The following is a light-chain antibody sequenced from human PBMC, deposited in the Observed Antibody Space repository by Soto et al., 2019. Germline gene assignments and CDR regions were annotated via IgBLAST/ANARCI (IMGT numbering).Light chain of an antibody. Sequence: QPVLTQPPSVSGAPGKRVPTPSPGGRSTIGAGNDVHWYQQLPGTAPKLLIYDNTNRPSGVPDRFSGSKSGTSASLAITGLQAEDEADYYCQSYDNSLNGYVFGSGTKVTVL. CDR2: DNT. J-gene: IGLJ1*01. CDR1: RSTIGAGND. V-gene: IGLV1-40*01. CDR3: QSYDNSLNGYV.